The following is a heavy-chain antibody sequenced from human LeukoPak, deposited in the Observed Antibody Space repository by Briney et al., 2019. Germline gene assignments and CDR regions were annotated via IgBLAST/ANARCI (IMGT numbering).Heavy chain of an antibody. V-gene: IGHV1-24*01. CDR3: ATVDHDYVGDHNFDY. J-gene: IGHJ4*02. Sequence: ASVKVSCKVSGYTLTELSMHWVRQAPGKGLEWMGGFDPEDGETIYAQKFQGRVTMTEDTSTDTAYMELSSLRSEDTAMYYCATVDHDYVGDHNFDYWGQGTLVTVFS. CDR2: FDPEDGET. CDR1: GYTLTELS. D-gene: IGHD4-17*01.